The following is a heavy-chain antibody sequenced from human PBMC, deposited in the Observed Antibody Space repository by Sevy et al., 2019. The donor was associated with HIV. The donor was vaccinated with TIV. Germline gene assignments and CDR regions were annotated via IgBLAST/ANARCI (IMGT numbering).Heavy chain of an antibody. CDR1: GGSITSSTYY. D-gene: IGHD1-26*01. V-gene: IGHV4-39*01. J-gene: IGHJ4*01. CDR2: LFYSWTT. CDR3: ARYHGSNYYFDY. Sequence: SETLSLTCTVSGGSITSSTYYWGWVRQPPGKGLESIASLFYSWTTYSDPSLKSRVTMSVDTSKNQFSLKLRSVTAADTAVYYCARYHGSNYYFDYWGLGTLVTVSS.